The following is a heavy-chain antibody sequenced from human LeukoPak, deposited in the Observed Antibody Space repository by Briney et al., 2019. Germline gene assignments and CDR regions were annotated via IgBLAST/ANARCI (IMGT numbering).Heavy chain of an antibody. CDR3: AREGSDWSRDY. CDR2: ISSTGIYI. D-gene: IGHD6-19*01. Sequence: GGSLRLSCAASGSTFSSCSMNWVRQAPGKGLEWVSSISSTGIYIYYADSVKGRFTISRDNAKNTLILQMDSLRAEDTAVYYCAREGSDWSRDYWGQGTLVTVSS. J-gene: IGHJ4*02. V-gene: IGHV3-21*01. CDR1: GSTFSSCS.